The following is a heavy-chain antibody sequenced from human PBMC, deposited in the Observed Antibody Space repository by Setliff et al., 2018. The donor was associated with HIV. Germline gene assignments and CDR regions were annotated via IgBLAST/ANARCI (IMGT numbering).Heavy chain of an antibody. CDR1: GGTFRSNA. J-gene: IGHJ3*01. D-gene: IGHD3-22*01. V-gene: IGHV1-69*13. CDR3: ARHAGYYDSSGYWYDAFDL. CDR2: IIPIFGTP. Sequence: SVKVSCKASGGTFRSNAISWLRQAPGQGLECMGGIIPIFGTPNYAQKFQGRLTITADESTDTAYMELSSLRSEDTAVYYCARHAGYYDSSGYWYDAFDLWGQGTMVTV.